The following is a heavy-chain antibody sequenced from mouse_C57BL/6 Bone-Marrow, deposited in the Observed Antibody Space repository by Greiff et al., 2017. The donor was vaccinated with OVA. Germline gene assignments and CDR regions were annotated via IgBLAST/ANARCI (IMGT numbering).Heavy chain of an antibody. J-gene: IGHJ4*01. CDR1: GYTFTSYW. D-gene: IGHD1-1*01. CDR2: IDPSDSYT. CDR3: ARKVATRYAMDY. Sequence: QVQLQQPGAELVKPGASVKLSCKASGYTFTSYWMQWVKQRPGQGLEWIGEIDPSDSYTNYNQKFKGKATLTVDTSSSTAYMQLSSLTSDDSAVYYCARKVATRYAMDYWGQGTSVTVSS. V-gene: IGHV1-50*01.